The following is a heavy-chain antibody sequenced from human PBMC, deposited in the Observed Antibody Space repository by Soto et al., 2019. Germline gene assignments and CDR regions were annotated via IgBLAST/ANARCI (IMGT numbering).Heavy chain of an antibody. J-gene: IGHJ6*02. V-gene: IGHV3-74*01. CDR2: IDSYGSST. Sequence: EVQLVESGGGLVQPGGPLRLACAASGFTFSRHWMHWVRQAPGKGLVWVSRIDSYGSSTHYADSLKGRFTISRDNAKNTLYLQMNSLRAEDTAVYYCASPVVPAAMGGPYFYGIDVWGQGTTVTVSS. CDR3: ASPVVPAAMGGPYFYGIDV. CDR1: GFTFSRHW. D-gene: IGHD2-2*01.